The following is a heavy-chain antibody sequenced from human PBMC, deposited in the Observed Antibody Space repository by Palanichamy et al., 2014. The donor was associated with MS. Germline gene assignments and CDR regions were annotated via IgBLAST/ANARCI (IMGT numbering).Heavy chain of an antibody. CDR3: ARDLPGGSGRFDY. CDR2: IYYSGST. CDR1: GDSINGYY. D-gene: IGHD3-10*01. V-gene: IGHV4-59*01. J-gene: IGHJ4*02. Sequence: QVQLQESGPGLVKPSETLSLTCTVSGDSINGYYWSWIRQPPGKGLEWIGYIYYSGSTDYNPSLKSRVTISLDTSKNQFSLKLSSVTAADTATYYCARDLPGGSGRFDYWGQGILVTVSS.